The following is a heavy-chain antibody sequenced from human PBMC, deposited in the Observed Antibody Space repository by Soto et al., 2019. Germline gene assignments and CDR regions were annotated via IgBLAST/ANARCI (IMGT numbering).Heavy chain of an antibody. V-gene: IGHV1-69*13. J-gene: IGHJ3*02. Sequence: ASVKVSCKASGGTFSSYAISWVLQAPGQGLEWMGGIIPIFGTANYAQKFQGRVTITADESTSTAYMELSSLRSEDTAVYYCARQQFYSGSYYAAFDIWGQGTMVTVSS. D-gene: IGHD1-26*01. CDR3: ARQQFYSGSYYAAFDI. CDR1: GGTFSSYA. CDR2: IIPIFGTA.